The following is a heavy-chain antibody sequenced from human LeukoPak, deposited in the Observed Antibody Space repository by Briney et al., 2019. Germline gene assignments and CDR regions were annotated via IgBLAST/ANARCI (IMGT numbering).Heavy chain of an antibody. D-gene: IGHD3-22*01. Sequence: GGSLRLSCAASGFTFSSYSMNWVRQAPGKGLEWVSSISSSSSYIYYADSVKGRFTISGDNAKNSLYLQMNSLRAEDTAVYYCARSYYYDSSAYRIFDYWGQGTLVTVSS. CDR1: GFTFSSYS. V-gene: IGHV3-21*01. CDR2: ISSSSSYI. J-gene: IGHJ4*02. CDR3: ARSYYYDSSAYRIFDY.